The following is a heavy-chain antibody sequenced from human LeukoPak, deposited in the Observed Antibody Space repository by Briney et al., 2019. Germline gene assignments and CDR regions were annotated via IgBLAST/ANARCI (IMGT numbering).Heavy chain of an antibody. CDR1: EFTFSNYW. CDR2: IKQDGSEK. D-gene: IGHD3-10*01. CDR3: ARRGLRSQSGKPYYGSDV. J-gene: IGHJ6*02. V-gene: IGHV3-7*01. Sequence: GGSLRLSCAASEFTFSNYWMSWVRQAPGKGLDWVANIKQDGSEKQYMESVKGRFTISRDNAKNSLYLQMNSLRAEDTAVYYCARRGLRSQSGKPYYGSDVWGQGTTVTVSS.